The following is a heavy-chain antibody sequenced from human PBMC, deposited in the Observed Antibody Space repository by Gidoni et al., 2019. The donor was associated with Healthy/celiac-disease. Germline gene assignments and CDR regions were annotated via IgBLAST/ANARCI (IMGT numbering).Heavy chain of an antibody. D-gene: IGHD2-2*01. CDR3: ARDLPIYCSSTSCSDRGWFDP. J-gene: IGHJ5*02. V-gene: IGHV4-31*03. CDR2: IYYSGST. CDR1: GGSISSGGYY. Sequence: QVQLQESGPGLVKPSQTLSLTCTVSGGSISSGGYYWSWIRQHPGKGLEWIGYIYYSGSTYYNPSLKSRVTISVDTSKNQFSLKVSSVTAADTAVYYCARDLPIYCSSTSCSDRGWFDPWGQGTLVTVSS.